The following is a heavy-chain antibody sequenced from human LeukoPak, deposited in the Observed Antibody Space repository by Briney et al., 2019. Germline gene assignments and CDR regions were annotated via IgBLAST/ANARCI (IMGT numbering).Heavy chain of an antibody. Sequence: GESLKISCRVSGYSFTIYWIGWVRQLPGKGLEWMGIIYPGDSDTRYSPSFQGQVTISADKSISTAYLQWSILKASDTAMYYCARRDGYDSTTFDYWGQGTLVTVSS. CDR2: IYPGDSDT. D-gene: IGHD5-24*01. V-gene: IGHV5-51*01. CDR3: ARRDGYDSTTFDY. J-gene: IGHJ4*02. CDR1: GYSFTIYW.